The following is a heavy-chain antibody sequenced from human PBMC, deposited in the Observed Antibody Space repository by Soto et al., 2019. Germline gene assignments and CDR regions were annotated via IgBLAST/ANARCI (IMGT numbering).Heavy chain of an antibody. Sequence: EVHLVESGGGLVQPGGSLSLSCAASGFTFHNYWMGCVRQTPDKGLEWVANIKPDGSDKYYVDSVKGRFTISRDNAKNSLYLQMNSLRAEDTAVYYCARENYVDYWGQGTLVTVSS. V-gene: IGHV3-7*01. J-gene: IGHJ4*02. CDR3: ARENYVDY. CDR1: GFTFHNYW. CDR2: IKPDGSDK.